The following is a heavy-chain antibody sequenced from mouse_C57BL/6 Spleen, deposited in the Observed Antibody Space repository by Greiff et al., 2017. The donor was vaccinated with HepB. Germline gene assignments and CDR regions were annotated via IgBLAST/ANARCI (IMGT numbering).Heavy chain of an antibody. D-gene: IGHD2-4*01. CDR3: ARFDYDGSYAFDY. CDR1: GYTFTSYW. J-gene: IGHJ4*01. CDR2: IYPGSGST. V-gene: IGHV1-55*01. Sequence: QVQLQQPGAELVKPGASVKMSCKASGYTFTSYWITWVKQRPGQGLEWIGDIYPGSGSTNYNEKFKSKATLTVDTSSSTAYMQLSSLTSEDSAVYYCARFDYDGSYAFDYWGQGTSVTVSS.